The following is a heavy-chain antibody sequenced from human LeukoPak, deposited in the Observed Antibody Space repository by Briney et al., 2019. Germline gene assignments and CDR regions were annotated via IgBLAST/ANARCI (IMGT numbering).Heavy chain of an antibody. CDR3: ARTTYSGSKIEY. CDR2: IKSDGSNT. J-gene: IGHJ4*02. Sequence: GGSLRLSCAASGFTDSTYWMHLVRQAPGKGLVWVSRIKSDGSNTAYADSVKGRFTISRDNAKNTLYLQANSLRAEDTAVYFCARTTYSGSKIEYWGQGALVTVSS. CDR1: GFTDSTYW. D-gene: IGHD5-12*01. V-gene: IGHV3-74*01.